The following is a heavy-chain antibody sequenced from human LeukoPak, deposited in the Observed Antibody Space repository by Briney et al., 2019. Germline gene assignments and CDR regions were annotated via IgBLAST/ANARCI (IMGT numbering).Heavy chain of an antibody. V-gene: IGHV4-61*02. CDR2: ISSSGST. J-gene: IGHJ4*02. D-gene: IGHD6-19*01. CDR3: ARVGRQWLFDY. CDR1: GDSISSGDYY. Sequence: SQTLSLTCTVSGDSISSGDYYWSWIRQPAGKGLEWIGRISSSGSTNYNPSLKSRVTISVDTSKNQFSLKLSSVTAADTAVYYCARVGRQWLFDYWGQGTLVTVSS.